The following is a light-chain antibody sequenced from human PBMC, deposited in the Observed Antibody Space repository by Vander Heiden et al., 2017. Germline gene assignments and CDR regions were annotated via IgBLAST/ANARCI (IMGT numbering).Light chain of an antibody. CDR3: VLYMGSGLWV. V-gene: IGLV8-61*01. CDR1: SGSVSTSYY. Sequence: QTVVTQEPSFSVSPGWTVTLTCGLSSGSVSTSYYPSWYQQTPGQAPRTLIYSTNTRSSGVPDRFSGSILGNKAALTITGAQADDESDYYCVLYMGSGLWVFGGGTKLTVL. J-gene: IGLJ3*02. CDR2: STN.